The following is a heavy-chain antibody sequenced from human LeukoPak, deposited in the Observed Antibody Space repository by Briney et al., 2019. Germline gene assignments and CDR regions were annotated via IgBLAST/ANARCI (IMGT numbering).Heavy chain of an antibody. V-gene: IGHV4-61*02. D-gene: IGHD3-3*01. CDR2: IYTSGST. J-gene: IGHJ6*03. CDR1: GGSISGGSYY. Sequence: SQTLSLTCTVSGGSISGGSYYWSWIRQPAGKGLEWIGRIYTSGSTNYNPSLKSRVTISVDTSKNQFSLKLSSVTAADTAVYYCARDYYDFWRGYYYYYMDVWGKGTTVTVSS. CDR3: ARDYYDFWRGYYYYYMDV.